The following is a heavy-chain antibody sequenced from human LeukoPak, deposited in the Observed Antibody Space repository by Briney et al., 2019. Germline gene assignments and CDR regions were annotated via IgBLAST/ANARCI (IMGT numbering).Heavy chain of an antibody. J-gene: IGHJ3*02. Sequence: SQTLSLTCTVSGGSISSGDYYWSWIRQPPGKGLEWIGYIYYSGSTNYNPSLKSRVTISVDTSKNQFSLKLSSVTAADTAVYYCARSRVRGAFDIWGQGTMVTVSS. V-gene: IGHV4-30-4*01. CDR3: ARSRVRGAFDI. CDR1: GGSISSGDYY. D-gene: IGHD3-10*01. CDR2: IYYSGST.